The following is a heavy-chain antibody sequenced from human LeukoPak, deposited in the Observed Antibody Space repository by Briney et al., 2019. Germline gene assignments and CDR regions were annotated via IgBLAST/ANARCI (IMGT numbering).Heavy chain of an antibody. V-gene: IGHV1-69*04. CDR3: ARAVAYCGGDCYFDY. D-gene: IGHD2-21*02. Sequence: SVKVSCKASGGTFSSYAITWVRQAPGQRLEWMGRIIPILGIANYAQKFQGRVTITADKSTSTAYMELSSLRSEDTAVYYCARAVAYCGGDCYFDYWGQGTLVTVSS. CDR2: IIPILGIA. CDR1: GGTFSSYA. J-gene: IGHJ4*02.